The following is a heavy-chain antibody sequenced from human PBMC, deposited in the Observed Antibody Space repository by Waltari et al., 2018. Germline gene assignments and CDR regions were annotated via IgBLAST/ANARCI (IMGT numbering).Heavy chain of an antibody. D-gene: IGHD4-17*01. Sequence: QVQLQESGPGLVKPSQTLSLSCTVSGDSITSGDYYWSWIRQPPGKGLEWIGNVYYTGSTYYNPSLESGVSISVDTSNKQFSLKLRSVTAADTAIYFCARDDYGDYSGRFFQHWGQGALVTVSS. CDR2: VYYTGST. J-gene: IGHJ1*01. CDR1: GDSITSGDYY. V-gene: IGHV4-30-4*08. CDR3: ARDDYGDYSGRFFQH.